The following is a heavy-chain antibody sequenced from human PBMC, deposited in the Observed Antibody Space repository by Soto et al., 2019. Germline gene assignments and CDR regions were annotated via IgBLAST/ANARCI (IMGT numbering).Heavy chain of an antibody. Sequence: QVQLVQSGAEVKKPGASVKVSCKASGYTFTSYGISWVRQAPGQGLEWMGWISAYNGNTNHAQNLQGRVTVTTDTSTSTAYMELRGLRSDDTAVYYCAREAAAGTLDYWGQGTLVTVSS. CDR1: GYTFTSYG. D-gene: IGHD6-13*01. J-gene: IGHJ4*02. V-gene: IGHV1-18*01. CDR3: AREAAAGTLDY. CDR2: ISAYNGNT.